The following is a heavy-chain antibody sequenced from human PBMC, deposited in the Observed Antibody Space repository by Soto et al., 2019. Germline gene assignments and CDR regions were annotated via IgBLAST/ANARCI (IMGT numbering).Heavy chain of an antibody. Sequence: PGESLKISCKGSGYIFTSYWIGWVRQIPGKGLEWMGIIYPGDSDTRYSPSFQGQVTISADKSISTAYLQWSSLKDSDTAMYYFLRPKYYPYGMDVCGQVTTVTVSS. CDR1: GYIFTSYW. CDR2: IYPGDSDT. J-gene: IGHJ6*02. D-gene: IGHD3-10*01. V-gene: IGHV5-51*01. CDR3: LRPKYYPYGMDV.